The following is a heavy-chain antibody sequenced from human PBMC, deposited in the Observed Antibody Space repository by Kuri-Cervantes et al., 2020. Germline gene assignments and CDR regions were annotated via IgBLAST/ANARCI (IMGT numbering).Heavy chain of an antibody. CDR2: ISSSSSYI. J-gene: IGHJ6*03. CDR1: GFTFSSYS. Sequence: GESLKISCAASGFTFSSYSMNWVRQAPGKGLEWVSSISSSSSYIYYADSVKGRFTISRDNAKNSLYLQMNSLRAEDTAVYYCTTGLTKVRGVITDTEKYYYMDVWGKGTTVTVSS. CDR3: TTGLTKVRGVITDTEKYYYMDV. D-gene: IGHD3-10*01. V-gene: IGHV3-21*01.